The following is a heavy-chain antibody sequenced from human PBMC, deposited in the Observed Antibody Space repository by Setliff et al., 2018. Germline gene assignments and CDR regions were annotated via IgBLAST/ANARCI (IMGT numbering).Heavy chain of an antibody. D-gene: IGHD1-26*01. J-gene: IGHJ6*02. CDR3: ARGLSWELLEALGYYYYGMDV. CDR2: MNPNSGNT. V-gene: IGHV1-8*03. CDR1: GYTFTSYD. Sequence: GASVKVSCKASGYTFTSYDINRVRQATGQGLEWMGWMNPNSGNTGYAQKFQGRVTITRNTSISTAYMGLSSLRSEDTAVYYCARGLSWELLEALGYYYYGMDVWGQGTTVTVSS.